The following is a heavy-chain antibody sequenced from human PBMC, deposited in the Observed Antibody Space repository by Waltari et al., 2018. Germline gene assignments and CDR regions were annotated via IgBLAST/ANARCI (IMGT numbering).Heavy chain of an antibody. V-gene: IGHV1-8*02. Sequence: QVQLVQSGAEVKKPGASVKVSCKASGYTFTSYDINWVRQATGQGLEWMGWMNPNRGNTGYAQKFQGRVTMTRNTSISTAYMELSSLRSEDTAVYYCARGGGSYYARYYYYYMDVWGKGTTVTVSS. D-gene: IGHD1-26*01. CDR2: MNPNRGNT. J-gene: IGHJ6*03. CDR3: ARGGGSYYARYYYYYMDV. CDR1: GYTFTSYD.